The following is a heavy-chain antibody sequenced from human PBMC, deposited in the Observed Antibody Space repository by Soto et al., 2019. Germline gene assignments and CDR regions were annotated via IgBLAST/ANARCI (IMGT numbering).Heavy chain of an antibody. J-gene: IGHJ6*02. CDR3: ARDLVFVADYGMDV. Sequence: QTLSLTCAISGYSVSSNSAAWNWIRQSPSRGLEWLGRTYYMSKWYNDYAVSVKSRITINPDTSKNQFSLQLNSVTPEDTAGDYCARDLVFVADYGMDVWGQGTTVTVSS. V-gene: IGHV6-1*01. CDR1: GYSVSSNSAA. D-gene: IGHD6-19*01. CDR2: TYYMSKWYN.